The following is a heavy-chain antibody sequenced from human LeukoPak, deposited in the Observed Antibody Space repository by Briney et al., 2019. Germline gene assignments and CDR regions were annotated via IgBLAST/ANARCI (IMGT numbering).Heavy chain of an antibody. D-gene: IGHD1-26*01. Sequence: GESLRLSCAASGFTFRSYAMNWVRQAPGRGLEWISYISGSGSTIYYADSVKGRFTITRDNAKKSLYLQVNSLRAEDTAVYYCARSGISGSYYAYWGQGTLVTVSS. CDR1: GFTFRSYA. CDR2: ISGSGSTI. V-gene: IGHV3-48*03. CDR3: ARSGISGSYYAY. J-gene: IGHJ4*02.